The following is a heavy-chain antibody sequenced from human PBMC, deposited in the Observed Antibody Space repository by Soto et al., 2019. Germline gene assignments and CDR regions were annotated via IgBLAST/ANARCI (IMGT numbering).Heavy chain of an antibody. CDR3: ARVLTGTTGYYGMDV. CDR2: ISAYNGNT. D-gene: IGHD1-20*01. Sequence: ASVKASCKASGYTFTSCGISWVRQAPGQGLEWMGWISAYNGNTNYAQKLQGRVTMTTDTSTSTAYMELRSLRSDDTAVYYCARVLTGTTGYYGMDVWGQGTTVTVSS. CDR1: GYTFTSCG. V-gene: IGHV1-18*01. J-gene: IGHJ6*02.